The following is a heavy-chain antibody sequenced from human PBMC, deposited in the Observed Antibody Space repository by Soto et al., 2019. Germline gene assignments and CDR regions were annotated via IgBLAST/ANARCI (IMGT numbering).Heavy chain of an antibody. CDR3: ATWGGRGPVTPLLPVDS. D-gene: IGHD3-16*01. J-gene: IGHJ3*01. V-gene: IGHV1-69*01. CDR2: IIPSFGTP. Sequence: QVQLVQSGAEMMKPGSSVKVSCTASGGTFSNYAISWVRQAPGQGLEWMAVIIPSFGTPHYAHTFQVRAAIPPEDTTSTDYTALTIRRASHTAVYYRATWGGRGPVTPLLPVDSWGQGTTVTVS. CDR1: GGTFSNYA.